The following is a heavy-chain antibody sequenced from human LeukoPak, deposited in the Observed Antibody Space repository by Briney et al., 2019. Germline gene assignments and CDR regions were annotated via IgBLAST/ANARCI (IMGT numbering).Heavy chain of an antibody. V-gene: IGHV4-39*07. CDR1: GGSISSSSYY. CDR2: IYYSGST. J-gene: IGHJ3*02. CDR3: ARDDCSGGSCYRPTGAFDI. Sequence: SETLSLTCTVSGGSISSSSYYWGWIRQPPGKGLEWIGSIYYSGSTYYNPSLKSQVTISVDTSKNQFSLKLSSVTAADTAVYYCARDDCSGGSCYRPTGAFDIWGQGTMVTVSS. D-gene: IGHD2-15*01.